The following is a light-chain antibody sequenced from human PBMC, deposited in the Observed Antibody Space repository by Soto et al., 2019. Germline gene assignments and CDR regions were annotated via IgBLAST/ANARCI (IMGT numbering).Light chain of an antibody. CDR3: QQSYTLPWT. V-gene: IGKV1-39*01. CDR1: QSITNY. CDR2: AAS. J-gene: IGKJ1*01. Sequence: DIQMTQSPSSLSAYVGDRVTITCRASQSITNYLNWYQQRPGKAPNLLIYAASSLQSGVPSRFSGSGSGTDFTLTISRLQPEDFAAYYCQQSYTLPWTFGQGTKVEIK.